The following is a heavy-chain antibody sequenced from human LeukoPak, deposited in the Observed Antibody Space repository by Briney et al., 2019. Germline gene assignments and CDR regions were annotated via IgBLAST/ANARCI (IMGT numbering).Heavy chain of an antibody. J-gene: IGHJ3*02. V-gene: IGHV3-74*01. Sequence: GGSLRLSCAASGFTFSSYWMHWVRQAPGKGLVWVSCLNSDGSSTRYADSVRGRFTISRDNAKNTLYLQMNSLRAEDTAVYYCAKGNYHAFDIWGQGTMLTVSS. CDR2: LNSDGSST. CDR3: AKGNYHAFDI. D-gene: IGHD1-7*01. CDR1: GFTFSSYW.